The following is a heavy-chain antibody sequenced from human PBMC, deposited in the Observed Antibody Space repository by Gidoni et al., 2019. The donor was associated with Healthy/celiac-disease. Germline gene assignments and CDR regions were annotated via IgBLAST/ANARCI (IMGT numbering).Heavy chain of an antibody. J-gene: IGHJ4*02. CDR3: ARDAQSYSNYDY. D-gene: IGHD4-4*01. Sequence: EVQLVESGGGLVQPGGSLRLSCAASGFTFSSYSLNWVRQALGKGLEWVSYISSSSSTIYYADSVKGRFTISRDNAKNSLYLQMNSLRDEDTAVYYCARDAQSYSNYDYWGQGTLVTVSS. CDR1: GFTFSSYS. V-gene: IGHV3-48*02. CDR2: ISSSSSTI.